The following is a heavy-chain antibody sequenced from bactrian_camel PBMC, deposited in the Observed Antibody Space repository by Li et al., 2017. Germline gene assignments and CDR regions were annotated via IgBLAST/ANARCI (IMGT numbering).Heavy chain of an antibody. J-gene: IGHJ4*01. D-gene: IGHD2*01. V-gene: IGHV3S54*01. CDR2: INTGGGKT. Sequence: HVQLVESGGDSVQAGGSLRLSCAASRFISSVNCLAWFRQAPGKEREEVAAINTGGGKTYYTNSVKGRFTASQDKDRNTLSLQMNSLKPEDTAMYYCAADGGRWKHPSGSCLVAHEYDYWGQGTQVTVST. CDR1: RFISSVNC. CDR3: AADGGRWKHPSGSCLVAHEYDY.